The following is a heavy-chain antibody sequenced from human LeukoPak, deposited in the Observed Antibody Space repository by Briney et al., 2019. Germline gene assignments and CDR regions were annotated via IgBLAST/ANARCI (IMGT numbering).Heavy chain of an antibody. J-gene: IGHJ6*02. CDR3: ARLRAYSSTWYAYYGMDV. Sequence: GGSLRLSCVASGFTLSSYWMTWVRQAPGRGLEWVANIKEDGTQNYYVDSVKGRFTISRDNAKNSLYLQMNSLRTDETAVYYWARLRAYSSTWYAYYGMDVWGQGTTVTVSS. CDR1: GFTLSSYW. CDR2: IKEDGTQN. V-gene: IGHV3-7*04. D-gene: IGHD6-13*01.